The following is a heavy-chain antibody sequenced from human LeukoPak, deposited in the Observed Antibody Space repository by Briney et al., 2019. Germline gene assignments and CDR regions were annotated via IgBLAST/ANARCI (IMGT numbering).Heavy chain of an antibody. CDR3: ARGRYCSATICSGGDAFDI. V-gene: IGHV4-34*01. CDR1: GGSFSGYY. D-gene: IGHD5-24*01. J-gene: IGHJ3*02. CDR2: INHSGST. Sequence: SETLSLTCAVYGGSFSGYYWSWIRQPPGKGLEWIGEINHSGSTNYNPSLKSRVTISVDTSKNQFSLKLSSVTAADTAVYYCARGRYCSATICSGGDAFDIWGQGTVVTVSS.